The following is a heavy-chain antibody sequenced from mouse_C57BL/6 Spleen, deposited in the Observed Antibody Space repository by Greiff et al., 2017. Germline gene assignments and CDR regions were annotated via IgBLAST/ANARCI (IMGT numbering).Heavy chain of an antibody. J-gene: IGHJ3*01. D-gene: IGHD2-4*01. CDR1: GFSFNTYA. CDR3: VSYDSFAY. V-gene: IGHV10-1*01. Sequence: EVKLMESGGGLVQPKGSLKLSCAASGFSFNTYAMNWVRQAPGKGLEWVARIRSKSNNYATYYADSVKDRLTISRDDSESMLYLQMNNLKTEDTAMYYCVSYDSFAYWGQGTLVTVSA. CDR2: IRSKSNNYAT.